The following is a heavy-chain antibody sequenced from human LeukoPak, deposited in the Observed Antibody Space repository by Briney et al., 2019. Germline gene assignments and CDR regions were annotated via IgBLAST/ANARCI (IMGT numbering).Heavy chain of an antibody. CDR3: AHYYDSSGYPDGNDAFDI. Sequence: GGSLTLSCAASEFSFITYDLSWVRQTLEKGLEWVSPISGGGVTFYADSVKGRFTISRDNSKNKLHLQMNRLRADDTAVYYCAHYYDSSGYPDGNDAFDIWGQGTMVTVSS. CDR2: ISGGGVT. J-gene: IGHJ3*02. CDR1: EFSFITYD. V-gene: IGHV3-23*01. D-gene: IGHD3-22*01.